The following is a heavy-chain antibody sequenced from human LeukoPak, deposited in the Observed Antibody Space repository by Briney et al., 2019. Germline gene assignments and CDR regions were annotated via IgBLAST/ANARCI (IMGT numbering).Heavy chain of an antibody. D-gene: IGHD3-16*01. V-gene: IGHV3-23*01. J-gene: IGHJ5*02. CDR1: GFSFSSFT. CDR2: IGGRGGST. Sequence: GGSLRLSCAASGFSFSSFTMTWVRQAPGKGLEWVSAIGGRGGSTYYADSLEGRFTIARDNSKDMVYPQMNSLKVEDTATYYCGKEGGAWGQGTKVTVSS. CDR3: GKEGGA.